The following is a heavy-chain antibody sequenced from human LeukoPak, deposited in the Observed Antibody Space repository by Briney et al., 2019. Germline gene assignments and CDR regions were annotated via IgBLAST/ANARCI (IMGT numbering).Heavy chain of an antibody. CDR1: GYTLTELS. CDR3: ATSYSLWFGELLY. Sequence: ASVKVSCKVSGYTLTELSMHWVRQAPGKGLEWMGGFDPEDVETIYAQKFQGRVTMTEDTSTDTAYMELSSLRSEDTAVYYCATSYSLWFGELLYWGQGTLVTVSS. V-gene: IGHV1-24*01. CDR2: FDPEDVET. J-gene: IGHJ4*02. D-gene: IGHD3-10*01.